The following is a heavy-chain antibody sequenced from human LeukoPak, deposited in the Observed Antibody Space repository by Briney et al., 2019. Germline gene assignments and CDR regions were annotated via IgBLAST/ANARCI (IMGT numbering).Heavy chain of an antibody. CDR2: INHSGST. D-gene: IGHD3-22*01. V-gene: IGHV4-39*07. CDR3: ARGQQYYDSSWFPTDWFDP. Sequence: SETLSLTCTVSGDSISTSNSYWGWIRQPPGTGLEWIGEINHSGSTNYNPSLKSRVTISVDTSKNQFSLKLSSVTAADTAVYYCARGQQYYDSSWFPTDWFDPWGQGTLVTVSS. CDR1: GDSISTSNSY. J-gene: IGHJ5*02.